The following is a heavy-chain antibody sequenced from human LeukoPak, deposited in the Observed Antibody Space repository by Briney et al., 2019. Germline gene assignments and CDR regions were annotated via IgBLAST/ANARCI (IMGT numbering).Heavy chain of an antibody. Sequence: PGGSLRLSCAASGFTVSSNYMSWVRQAPGKGLEWVSVIYSGGSTYYADSVKGRFTISRDNSKDTLYLQMNSLRAEDTAVYYCARDIQLPHYYYGMDVWGQGTTVTVSS. D-gene: IGHD2-2*01. CDR3: ARDIQLPHYYYGMDV. V-gene: IGHV3-66*01. CDR1: GFTVSSNY. CDR2: IYSGGST. J-gene: IGHJ6*02.